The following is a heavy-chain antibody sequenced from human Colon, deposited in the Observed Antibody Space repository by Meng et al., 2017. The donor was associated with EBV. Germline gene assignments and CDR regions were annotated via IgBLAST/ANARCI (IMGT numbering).Heavy chain of an antibody. Sequence: QFPESALGLVKPLPTLSAPCTVPVGSISSGDYNWSWYRQPPGKVLELIVYIHSSGSTYYNPSLRSRLTISVDTSKNQFSLKLSSVTAADTAVYYCARASYGSGSPLGESWFDPWGQGTLVTVSS. CDR3: ARASYGSGSPLGESWFDP. CDR1: VGSISSGDYN. CDR2: IHSSGST. D-gene: IGHD3-10*01. V-gene: IGHV4-31*03. J-gene: IGHJ5*02.